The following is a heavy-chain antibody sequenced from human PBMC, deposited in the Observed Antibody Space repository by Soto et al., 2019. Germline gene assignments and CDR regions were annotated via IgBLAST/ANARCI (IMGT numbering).Heavy chain of an antibody. V-gene: IGHV3-48*03. D-gene: IGHD3-22*01. CDR1: GFTFSSYE. CDR2: ISSSGSTI. J-gene: IGHJ3*02. CDR3: TRGGYDSSGYYDAFDI. Sequence: HPGGSLRLSCAASGFTFSSYEMNWVRQAPGKGLEWVSYISSSGSTIYYADSVKGRFTISRDNAKNSLYLQMNSLRAEDTAVYYCTRGGYDSSGYYDAFDIWGQGTMVTVSS.